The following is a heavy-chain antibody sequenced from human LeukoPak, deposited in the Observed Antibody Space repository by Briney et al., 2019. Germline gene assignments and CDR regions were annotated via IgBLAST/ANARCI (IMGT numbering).Heavy chain of an antibody. D-gene: IGHD2-21*01. Sequence: PGRSLRLSCAASGFTFSNYAMHWVRQAPGKGLEWVAVISYDESNKYYADSVKGRFTISRDNSKNTLYLQMNNLRAEDTAVYYCAKARSYCGGDCSLYAFDIWGQGTMVTVSS. V-gene: IGHV3-30-3*01. J-gene: IGHJ3*02. CDR1: GFTFSNYA. CDR3: AKARSYCGGDCSLYAFDI. CDR2: ISYDESNK.